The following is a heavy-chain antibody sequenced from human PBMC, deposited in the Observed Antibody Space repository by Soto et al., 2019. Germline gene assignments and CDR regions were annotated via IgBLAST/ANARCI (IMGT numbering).Heavy chain of an antibody. CDR2: ISGSGGTT. CDR1: GFTFSSYA. Sequence: GGSLRLSCAASGFTFSSYAMNWVRQAPGKGLEWVSSISGSGGTTYYADSVKGRFAISRDNFKSLLYLQINSLRADDTAVYYCANAITLSGEVFYYMDVWGKGTLVTVSS. J-gene: IGHJ6*03. CDR3: ANAITLSGEVFYYMDV. D-gene: IGHD3-3*01. V-gene: IGHV3-23*01.